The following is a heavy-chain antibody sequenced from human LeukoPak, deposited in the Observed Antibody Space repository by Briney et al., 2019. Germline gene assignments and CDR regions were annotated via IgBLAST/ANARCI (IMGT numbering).Heavy chain of an antibody. CDR2: ISGSGGST. CDR1: GFTFSSYA. CDR3: AKTGYSSSWLDAFDI. Sequence: PGGSLRLSCAASGFTFSSYAMSWVRQASGKGLEWVSAISGSGGSTYYADSVKGRFTISRDNSKNTLYLQMNSLRAEDTAVYYCAKTGYSSSWLDAFDIWGQGTMVTVSS. V-gene: IGHV3-23*01. D-gene: IGHD6-13*01. J-gene: IGHJ3*02.